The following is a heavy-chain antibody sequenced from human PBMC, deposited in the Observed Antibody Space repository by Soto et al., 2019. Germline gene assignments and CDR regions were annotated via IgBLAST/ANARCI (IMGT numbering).Heavy chain of an antibody. CDR1: GFTFSSYW. D-gene: IGHD2-15*01. CDR2: INSDGSST. CDR3: VRTSLVVAAATREDY. Sequence: EVQLVESGGGLVQPGESLRLSCAASGFTFSSYWMHWVRQAPGKGLVWVSRINSDGSSTSYAGSVKGRFTISRDNAKNPLYLHMNSLRADDTAVYYCVRTSLVVAAATREDYWGQRTLVTVSS. V-gene: IGHV3-74*01. J-gene: IGHJ4*02.